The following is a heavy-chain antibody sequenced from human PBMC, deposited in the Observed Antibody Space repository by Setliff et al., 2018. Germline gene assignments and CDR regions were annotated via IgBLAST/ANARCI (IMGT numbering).Heavy chain of an antibody. CDR1: GYTFTSYD. V-gene: IGHV1-8*02. CDR2: MNPNSGNT. D-gene: IGHD5-12*01. Sequence: ASVKVSCKASGYTFTSYDINWVRQATGQGLEWMGWMNPNSGNTGYAQKFQGRVTMTRNTSISTAYMELSSLRSEDTAVYYCARGRDGGYVYYYYYMDVWGKGTTVTVSS. J-gene: IGHJ6*03. CDR3: ARGRDGGYVYYYYYMDV.